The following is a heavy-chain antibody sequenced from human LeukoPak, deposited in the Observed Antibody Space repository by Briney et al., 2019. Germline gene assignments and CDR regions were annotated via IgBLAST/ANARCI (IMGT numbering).Heavy chain of an antibody. CDR3: AKGDLRYFDWSPFDY. CDR1: GFTFDDYA. CDR2: ISWNSGSI. Sequence: GRSLRLSCAASGFTFDDYAMHWVRQAPGKGLEWVSGISWNSGSIGYADSVKGRFTISRDNAKNSLYLQMNSLRAEDTALYYCAKGDLRYFDWSPFDYWGQGTLVTVSS. D-gene: IGHD3-9*01. J-gene: IGHJ4*02. V-gene: IGHV3-9*01.